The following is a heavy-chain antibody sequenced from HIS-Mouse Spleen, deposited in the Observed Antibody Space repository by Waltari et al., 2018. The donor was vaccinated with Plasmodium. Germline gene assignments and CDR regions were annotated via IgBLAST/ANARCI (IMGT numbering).Heavy chain of an antibody. V-gene: IGHV3-30*04. Sequence: QVQLVESGGGGVEPGRSRRLPCAASGFTFSCYSMHWLRQAPGKVLEWVAVISYDGSNKYYAYSVKGRFTISRDNSKNTLYLQMNSLRAEDTAVYYCARLYYDFWSGYYPYGMDVWGQGTTVTVSS. CDR3: ARLYYDFWSGYYPYGMDV. CDR1: GFTFSCYS. D-gene: IGHD3-3*01. J-gene: IGHJ6*02. CDR2: ISYDGSNK.